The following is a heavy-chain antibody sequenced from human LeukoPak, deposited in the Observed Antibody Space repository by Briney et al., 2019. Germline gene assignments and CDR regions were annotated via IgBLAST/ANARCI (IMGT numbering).Heavy chain of an antibody. V-gene: IGHV1-2*02. D-gene: IGHD6-13*01. CDR2: INPNSGGT. CDR3: ARDRGQQQPQPENWFDP. J-gene: IGHJ5*02. CDR1: GYTFTSYY. Sequence: VASVKVSCKASGYTFTSYYMHWVRQAPGQGLEWMGWINPNSGGTNYAQKFQGRVTMTRDTSISTAYMELSRLRSDDTAVYYCARDRGQQQPQPENWFDPWGQGTLVTVSS.